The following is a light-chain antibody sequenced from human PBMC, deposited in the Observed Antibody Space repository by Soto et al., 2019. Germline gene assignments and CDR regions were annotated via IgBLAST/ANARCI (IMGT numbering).Light chain of an antibody. CDR3: QQRSNWPPIT. CDR1: QSVSIY. V-gene: IGKV3-11*01. CDR2: DAS. Sequence: EIVLTQSPATLSLSPGERATLSCRASQSVSIYLAWYQQKPGQAPRLLIYDASNRATGIPARFGGSGSVKDFTLPISSLEPEDFAVYYCQQRSNWPPITFGQGTRLEIK. J-gene: IGKJ5*01.